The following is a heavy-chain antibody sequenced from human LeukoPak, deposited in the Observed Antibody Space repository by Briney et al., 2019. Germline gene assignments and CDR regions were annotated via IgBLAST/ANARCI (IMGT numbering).Heavy chain of an antibody. CDR3: ATFDYFGSGGLFDC. J-gene: IGHJ4*02. V-gene: IGHV3-7*01. CDR1: EFTFSRYW. D-gene: IGHD3-10*01. CDR2: TNQDGSED. Sequence: GGSLRLSCAVSEFTFSRYWMSWVRQAPGKGLEWVANTNQDGSEDAYVDSVKGRFTISRDNARNSLYLRMNSLRAEDTAVYYCATFDYFGSGGLFDCWGQGTLVTVSS.